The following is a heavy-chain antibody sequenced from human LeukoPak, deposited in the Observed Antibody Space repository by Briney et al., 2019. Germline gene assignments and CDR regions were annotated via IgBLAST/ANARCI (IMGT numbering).Heavy chain of an antibody. CDR2: LYYSGSA. D-gene: IGHD1-26*01. Sequence: SETLCLTCTVSGGSISSYYWSWIRQPPGKGLEWIGYLYYSGSAKYNPSLKSRVTISVDTSENHFSLKLSSVTAADTAVYYCARKGSGTYSPFDYWGPGTLVTVSS. CDR3: ARKGSGTYSPFDY. J-gene: IGHJ4*02. V-gene: IGHV4-59*01. CDR1: GGSISSYY.